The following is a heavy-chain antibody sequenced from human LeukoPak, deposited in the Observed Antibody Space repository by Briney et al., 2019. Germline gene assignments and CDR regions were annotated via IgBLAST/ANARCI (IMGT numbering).Heavy chain of an antibody. CDR1: GFTFSSYA. CDR3: ARTYYYDSSGLGYFDY. Sequence: GRSLRLSCAASGFTFSSYAMHWVCQAPGKGLEWVAVISYDGSNKYYADSVKGRFTISRDNSKNTLYLQMNSLRAEDTAVYYCARTYYYDSSGLGYFDYWGQGTLVTVSS. D-gene: IGHD3-22*01. V-gene: IGHV3-30-3*01. CDR2: ISYDGSNK. J-gene: IGHJ4*02.